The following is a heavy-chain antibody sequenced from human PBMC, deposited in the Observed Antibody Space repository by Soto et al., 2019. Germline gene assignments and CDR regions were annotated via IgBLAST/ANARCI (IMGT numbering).Heavy chain of an antibody. V-gene: IGHV3-33*05. CDR1: GFTFRSSG. Sequence: QVQLVESGGGVVQPGRSLRLSCTASGFTFRSSGMHWVRQAPGKGLEWVAVISYDGSDKYTDSVKGRFAISRDNSKNMVWMQMNSLRAEDTAVYYCARSPACSSLYHFDYWGQGTLVTVSS. CDR2: ISYDGSDK. D-gene: IGHD6-6*01. CDR3: ARSPACSSLYHFDY. J-gene: IGHJ4*02.